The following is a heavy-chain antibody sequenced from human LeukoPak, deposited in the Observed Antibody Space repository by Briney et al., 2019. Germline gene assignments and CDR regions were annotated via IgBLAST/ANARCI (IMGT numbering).Heavy chain of an antibody. CDR2: IYYSGST. D-gene: IGHD3-10*01. Sequence: SETVSLICTVSGDSISNSYGSWIRQPAGEAREWLGYIYYSGSTNYNPSIKSRVTISVDTSKNHFSLKLSSVTAADTAVYYCAREGVILWFGELYSWFDPWGQGTLVTVSS. CDR3: AREGVILWFGELYSWFDP. J-gene: IGHJ5*02. CDR1: GDSISNSY. V-gene: IGHV4-59*01.